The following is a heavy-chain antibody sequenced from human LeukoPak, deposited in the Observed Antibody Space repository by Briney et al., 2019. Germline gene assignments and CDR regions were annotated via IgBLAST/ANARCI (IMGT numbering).Heavy chain of an antibody. J-gene: IGHJ6*02. V-gene: IGHV4-34*01. CDR3: ARGGCSGGSAPSVCGGYYYYYGMDV. CDR2: INHSGST. Sequence: KPSETLSLTCAVYGGSFSGYYWSWIRQPPGKGLEWIGEINHSGSTNYNPSLKSRVTISVDTSKNQFSLKLSSVTAADTAVYYCARGGCSGGSAPSVCGGYYYYYGMDVWGQGTTVTVSS. CDR1: GGSFSGYY. D-gene: IGHD2-15*01.